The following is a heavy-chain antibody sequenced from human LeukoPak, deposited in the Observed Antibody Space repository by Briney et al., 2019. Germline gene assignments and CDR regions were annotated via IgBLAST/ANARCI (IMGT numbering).Heavy chain of an antibody. CDR1: GGSISSGGYS. V-gene: IGHV4-30-2*01. Sequence: PSETLSLTCAVSGGSISSGGYSWSWIRQPPGKGLEWIGYIYHSGSTYYNPSLKSRVTISVDRSKNQFSLKLSSVTAADTAVYYCARDGEGSRYCSSTSCSMAAFDIWGQGTMVTVSS. CDR3: ARDGEGSRYCSSTSCSMAAFDI. D-gene: IGHD2-2*01. J-gene: IGHJ3*02. CDR2: IYHSGST.